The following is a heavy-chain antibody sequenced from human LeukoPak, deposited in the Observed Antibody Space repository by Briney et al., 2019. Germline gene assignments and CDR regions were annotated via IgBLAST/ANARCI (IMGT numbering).Heavy chain of an antibody. D-gene: IGHD3-22*01. Sequence: GGSLRLSCAASRFTFSDYYMSWIRQAPGKGLEWVSQISTSTYTNYADSVKGRFTISRDNSKNTLYLQMNSLRAEDTAVYYCARDRLGSSGSKTDYWGQGTLVTVSS. CDR3: ARDRLGSSGSKTDY. CDR2: ISTSTYT. V-gene: IGHV3-11*06. CDR1: RFTFSDYY. J-gene: IGHJ4*02.